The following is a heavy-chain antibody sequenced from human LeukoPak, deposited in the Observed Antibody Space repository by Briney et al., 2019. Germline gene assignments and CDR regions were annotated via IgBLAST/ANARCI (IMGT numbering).Heavy chain of an antibody. V-gene: IGHV1-69*05. CDR3: AREVGGNWFDP. CDR2: IIPIFGTA. D-gene: IGHD2-15*01. J-gene: IGHJ5*02. Sequence: ASVKVSCEASGGTFSSYAISWVRQAPGQGLEWMGRIIPIFGTANYAQKFQGRATITTDESTSTAYMELSSLRSEDTAVYYCAREVGGNWFDPWGQGTLVTVSS. CDR1: GGTFSSYA.